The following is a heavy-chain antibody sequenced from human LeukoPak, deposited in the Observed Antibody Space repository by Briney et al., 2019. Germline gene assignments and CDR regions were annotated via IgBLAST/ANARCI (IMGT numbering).Heavy chain of an antibody. CDR1: GYTFTSYG. V-gene: IGHV1-18*01. Sequence: ASVKVSCKASGYTFTSYGISWVRQAPGQGLECMGWISAYNGNTNYAQKLQGRVTMTTDTSTSTAYMELRSLRSDDTAVYYCARDLYGGTSATFDYWGQGTLVTVSS. CDR2: ISAYNGNT. J-gene: IGHJ4*02. D-gene: IGHD4-23*01. CDR3: ARDLYGGTSATFDY.